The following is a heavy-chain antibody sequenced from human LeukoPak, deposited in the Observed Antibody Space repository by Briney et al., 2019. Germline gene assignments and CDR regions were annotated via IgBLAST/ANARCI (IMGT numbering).Heavy chain of an antibody. CDR1: GFTFSSYS. CDR3: ARAKVGALDY. V-gene: IGHV3-74*01. D-gene: IGHD1-26*01. CDR2: INSDGSST. J-gene: IGHJ4*02. Sequence: GGSLRLSCAASGFTFSSYSINWVRQAPGKGLVWVSRINSDGSSTSYADSVKGRFTISRDNAKNTLYLQMNSLRAEDTAVYYCARAKVGALDYWGQGTLVTVSS.